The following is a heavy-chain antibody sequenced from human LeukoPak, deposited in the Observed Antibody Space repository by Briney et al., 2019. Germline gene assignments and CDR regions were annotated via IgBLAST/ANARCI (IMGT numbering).Heavy chain of an antibody. Sequence: TGGPLRLSCSASGFTFSSYAMHWVRQAPGKGLEYVSAISSNGGSTYYADSVKGRFTISRDNSKNTLYLQMSSLRAEDTAVYYCVKEEACSSTSCYLAGMDVWGKGTTVTVSS. V-gene: IGHV3-64D*06. CDR2: ISSNGGST. CDR3: VKEEACSSTSCYLAGMDV. J-gene: IGHJ6*04. D-gene: IGHD2-2*01. CDR1: GFTFSSYA.